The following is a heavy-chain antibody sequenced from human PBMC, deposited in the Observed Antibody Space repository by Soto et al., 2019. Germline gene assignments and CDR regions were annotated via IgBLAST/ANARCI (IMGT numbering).Heavy chain of an antibody. D-gene: IGHD5-18*01. CDR1: GFTFSSFA. J-gene: IGHJ4*02. Sequence: EVQLLESGGGLVQPGGSLRLSCAASGFTFSSFALSWVRQAPGMGLEWVSAISGGGDGTDYADSVKGRFTISRDNSKNTLYLQMNSLRDDDTAIYYCAGPGYSSQDYWGQGALVTVSS. CDR2: ISGGGDGT. V-gene: IGHV3-23*01. CDR3: AGPGYSSQDY.